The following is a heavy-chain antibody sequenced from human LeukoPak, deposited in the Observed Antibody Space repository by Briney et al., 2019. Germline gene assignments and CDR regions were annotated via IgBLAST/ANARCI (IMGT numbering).Heavy chain of an antibody. D-gene: IGHD3-22*01. CDR3: ATCPYYYDSSGYYSPFDY. CDR2: ISGSGGST. V-gene: IGHV3-23*01. CDR1: GGSITSTNYL. J-gene: IGHJ4*02. Sequence: ETLSLTCTVSGGSITSTNYLWGWVRQAPGKGLEWVSAISGSGGSTYYADSVKGRFTISRDNSKNTLYLQMNSLRAEDTAVYYCATCPYYYDSSGYYSPFDYWGQGILVTVSS.